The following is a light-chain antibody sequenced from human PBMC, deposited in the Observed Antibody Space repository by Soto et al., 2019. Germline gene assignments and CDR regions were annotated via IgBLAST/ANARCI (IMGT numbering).Light chain of an antibody. J-gene: IGKJ5*01. V-gene: IGKV3D-20*02. CDR3: QQRSNWPPTT. CDR1: QSVSSSY. CDR2: GAS. Sequence: EIVLTQSPGTLSLSTGERATLSCRASQSVSSSYSAWYQQKPGQAPRPLIYGASTRATGVPARFSGSGSGTEFTLTISSLEPEDFAVYYCQQRSNWPPTTFGQGTRLEIK.